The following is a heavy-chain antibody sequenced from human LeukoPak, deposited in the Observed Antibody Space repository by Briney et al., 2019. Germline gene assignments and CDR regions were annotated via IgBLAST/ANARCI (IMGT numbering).Heavy chain of an antibody. CDR2: ISPNSGGT. CDR1: GYPFINYY. CDR3: ARVRSGYYLRFDY. Sequence: ASVKVSCKASGYPFINYYMHWVRQAPGQGLEWMGRISPNSGGTNYAQKFQGRVTMARDTSISTAYMGLSRLRSDDTAVYYCARVRSGYYLRFDYRGQGTLVTVSS. J-gene: IGHJ4*02. D-gene: IGHD3-3*01. V-gene: IGHV1-2*06.